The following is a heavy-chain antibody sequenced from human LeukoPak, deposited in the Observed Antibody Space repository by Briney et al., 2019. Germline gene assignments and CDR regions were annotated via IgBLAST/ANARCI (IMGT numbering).Heavy chain of an antibody. J-gene: IGHJ4*02. CDR2: IDWDDDK. CDR3: TRTIYGDYVFDY. Sequence: ESGPALVKPTQTLTLTGTFSGFSLSTSGMCVSWIRQPPGKALEWLARIDWDDDKYYSTSLKTRLTISKDTSKNQVVLTMTNMDPVDTGTYYCTRTIYGDYVFDYWGQGSLVTVST. D-gene: IGHD4-17*01. CDR1: GFSLSTSGMC. V-gene: IGHV2-70*11.